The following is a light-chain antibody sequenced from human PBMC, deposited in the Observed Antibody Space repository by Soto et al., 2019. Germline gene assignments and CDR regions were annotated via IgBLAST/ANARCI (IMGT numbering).Light chain of an antibody. CDR1: TSDIGVYNY. V-gene: IGLV2-11*01. Sequence: QSALTQPRSVSGSPGQSVTISCTGTTSDIGVYNYVSWYQHNPGKAPKAMIYDVNERPSGVPDRFSGSKSGNTASLTISGRQAEEEADDYCCSDAGKFAFVFGGGTKLTVL. J-gene: IGLJ2*01. CDR3: CSDAGKFAFV. CDR2: DVN.